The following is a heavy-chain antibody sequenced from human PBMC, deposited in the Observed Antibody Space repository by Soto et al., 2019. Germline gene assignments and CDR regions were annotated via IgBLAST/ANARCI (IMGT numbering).Heavy chain of an antibody. Sequence: QVQLVQSGAEEKKPGASVKVSCKASGYTFTSYAMHWVRQAPGQRLEWMGWINAGNGNTKYSQKFQGRVTITRDTSASTAYMELSSLRSEDTAVYYCARESVGYYGSGSPFYWGQGTLVTVSS. CDR1: GYTFTSYA. V-gene: IGHV1-3*05. CDR3: ARESVGYYGSGSPFY. CDR2: INAGNGNT. D-gene: IGHD3-10*01. J-gene: IGHJ4*02.